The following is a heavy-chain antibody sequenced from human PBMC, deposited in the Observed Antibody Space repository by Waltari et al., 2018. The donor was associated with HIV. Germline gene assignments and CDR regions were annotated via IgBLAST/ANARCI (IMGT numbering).Heavy chain of an antibody. CDR1: GFTFREAW. D-gene: IGHD3-16*01. CDR3: TTVGGGTRDY. CDR2: IKSDTDGGTT. Sequence: ELLLVESGGGLGKPGGSLRLSCAAPGFTFREAWLGWVRQGPGKGLEGVGRIKSDTDGGTTDYAATVKGRFTISRDESKTTLYLEMNSLKTEDTAVYYCTTVGGGTRDYWGQGTLITVSS. J-gene: IGHJ4*02. V-gene: IGHV3-15*01.